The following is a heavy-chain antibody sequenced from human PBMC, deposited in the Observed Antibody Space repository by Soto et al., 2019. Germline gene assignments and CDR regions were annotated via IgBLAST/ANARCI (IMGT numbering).Heavy chain of an antibody. D-gene: IGHD5-18*01. CDR3: AKDIFTGYSYGFGPNYYGMDV. J-gene: IGHJ6*02. V-gene: IGHV3-43*01. CDR2: ISWDGGST. CDR1: GFTFDDYT. Sequence: PGGSLRLSCAASGFTFDDYTMHWVCQAPGKGLEWVSLISWDGGSTYYADSVKGRFTISRDNSKNSLYLQMNSLRTEDTALYYCAKDIFTGYSYGFGPNYYGMDVWGQGTTVTVSS.